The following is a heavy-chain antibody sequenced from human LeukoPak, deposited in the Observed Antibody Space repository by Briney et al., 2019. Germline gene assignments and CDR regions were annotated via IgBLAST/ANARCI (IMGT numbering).Heavy chain of an antibody. CDR1: GGSISSGGYY. D-gene: IGHD2-21*02. V-gene: IGHV4-31*11. Sequence: PSETLSLTCGVSGGSISSGGYYWNWIRQHPEKGLEWIGYISNRGGTQYNPSLKSRITISVDTSKNQFSLKLSSVTAADTAVYYCASQEVYCAGDRPLGAFDIWGQGTMVTVSS. J-gene: IGHJ3*02. CDR2: ISNRGGT. CDR3: ASQEVYCAGDRPLGAFDI.